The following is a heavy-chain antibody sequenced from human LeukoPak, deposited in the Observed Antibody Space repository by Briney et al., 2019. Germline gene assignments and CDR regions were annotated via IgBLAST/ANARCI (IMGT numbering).Heavy chain of an antibody. J-gene: IGHJ4*02. CDR3: TSDSRSYYTPPY. CDR1: GFTFGDYA. CDR2: IRSKAYGGTT. Sequence: GRSLRLSCTASGFTFGDYAMSWVRQAPGKGLEWVGFIRSKAYGGTTEYAASVKGRFTISRDDSKSIAYLQMNSLKTEDTAVYYCTSDSRSYYTPPYWGQGTLVTVSS. D-gene: IGHD1-26*01. V-gene: IGHV3-49*04.